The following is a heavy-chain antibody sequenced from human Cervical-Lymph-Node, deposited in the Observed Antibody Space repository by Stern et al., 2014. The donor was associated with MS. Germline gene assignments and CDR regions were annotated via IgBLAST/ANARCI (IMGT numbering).Heavy chain of an antibody. Sequence: VQLVESGGGLVQPGGSLRLSCAASGFTFSGSWMTLVRQAPGKGLGWVASIKDDGSDRYYVDSVKGRFTISRDNAKTSLFLQMNGLRAEDTAVYYCARDRYFGAFDIWGQGTMVTVSS. CDR1: GFTFSGSW. CDR3: ARDRYFGAFDI. J-gene: IGHJ3*02. V-gene: IGHV3-7*01. D-gene: IGHD3-10*01. CDR2: IKDDGSDR.